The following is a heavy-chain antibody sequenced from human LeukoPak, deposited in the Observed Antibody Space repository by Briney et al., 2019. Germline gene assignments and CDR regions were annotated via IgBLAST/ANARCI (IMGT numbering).Heavy chain of an antibody. Sequence: GGSLRLSCAASGFTVSSNYVRWVRQAPGKGLEWGSDIYCGGCTYYADSVKGRFTISRDNSKNTLYLQMNSLRAEDTAVYYCAIDATPGYFDYWGQGTLVTVSS. CDR2: IYCGGCT. CDR3: AIDATPGYFDY. J-gene: IGHJ4*02. CDR1: GFTVSSNY. V-gene: IGHV3-53*01.